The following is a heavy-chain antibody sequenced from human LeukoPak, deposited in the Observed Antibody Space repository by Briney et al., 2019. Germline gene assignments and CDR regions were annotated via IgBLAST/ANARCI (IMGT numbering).Heavy chain of an antibody. CDR2: ISYDGSNK. Sequence: PGGSLRLSCTASGFTFGDYAMTWVRQAPGKGLERVAVISYDGSNKYYADSVKGRFTISRDNSKNTLYLQMNSLRAEDTAVYYCAKDPGPIMVRGVNFDYWGQGTLVTVSS. CDR3: AKDPGPIMVRGVNFDY. CDR1: GFTFGDYA. D-gene: IGHD3-10*01. V-gene: IGHV3-30*04. J-gene: IGHJ4*02.